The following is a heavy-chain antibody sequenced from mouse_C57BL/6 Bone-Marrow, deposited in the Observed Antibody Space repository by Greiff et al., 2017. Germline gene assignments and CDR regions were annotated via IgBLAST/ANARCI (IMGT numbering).Heavy chain of an antibody. CDR2: INPSNGGT. J-gene: IGHJ2*01. D-gene: IGHD2-13*01. Sequence: QVQLKQPGTELVKPGASVKLSCKASGYTFTSYWMHWVRQRPGQGLEWIGNINPSNGGTNYNEKFKSKAKLTVDKSSSTAYMQLSSLTSEDAAVYYCARSPGLALTDWGQGTTLTVSS. CDR1: GYTFTSYW. CDR3: ARSPGLALTD. V-gene: IGHV1-53*01.